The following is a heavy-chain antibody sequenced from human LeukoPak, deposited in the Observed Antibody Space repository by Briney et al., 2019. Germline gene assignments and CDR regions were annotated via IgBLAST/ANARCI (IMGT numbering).Heavy chain of an antibody. Sequence: GGSLRLSCAASGFTFSSYWMSWVRQAPGKGLEWVANIKQDGSEKYYVDSVKGRFTISRDNAKNSLYLQMNSLRAEDTAVYYCARDGASIYCSSTSCYTDNWFDPWGQGTLVTVSS. V-gene: IGHV3-7*01. CDR3: ARDGASIYCSSTSCYTDNWFDP. J-gene: IGHJ5*02. CDR1: GFTFSSYW. CDR2: IKQDGSEK. D-gene: IGHD2-2*02.